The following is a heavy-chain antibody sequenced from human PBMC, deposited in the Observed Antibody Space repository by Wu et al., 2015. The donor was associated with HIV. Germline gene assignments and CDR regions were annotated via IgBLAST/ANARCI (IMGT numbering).Heavy chain of an antibody. J-gene: IGHJ1*01. CDR3: ARDAPYGRRNL. CDR1: GDTFSRYT. CDR2: FIPVFGTA. D-gene: IGHD3-10*01. V-gene: IGHV1-69*05. Sequence: QVQLVQSGAEVKKPGSSVKVSCKASGDTFSRYTLNWVRQAPGQGLEYMGGFIPVFGTAMYAQKFQGRVTITTDQSTSTTYMELNSLNSEDTAVYYCARDAPYGRRNLWGPGTLVTVSS.